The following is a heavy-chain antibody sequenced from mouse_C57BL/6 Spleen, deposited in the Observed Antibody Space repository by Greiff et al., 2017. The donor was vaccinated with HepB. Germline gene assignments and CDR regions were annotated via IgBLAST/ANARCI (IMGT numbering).Heavy chain of an antibody. CDR1: GYAFSSSW. J-gene: IGHJ2*01. CDR3: ARGPLSPLLDY. D-gene: IGHD1-1*02. CDR2: IYPGDGDT. V-gene: IGHV1-82*01. Sequence: VQLVESGPELVKPGASVKISCKASGYAFSSSWMNWVKQRPGKGLEWIGRIYPGDGDTNYNGKFKGKATLTADKSSSTAYMQLSSLTSEDSAVYFCARGPLSPLLDYWGQGTTLTVSS.